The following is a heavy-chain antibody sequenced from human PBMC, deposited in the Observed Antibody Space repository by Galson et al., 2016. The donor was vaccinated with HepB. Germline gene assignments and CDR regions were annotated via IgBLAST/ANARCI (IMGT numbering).Heavy chain of an antibody. Sequence: SLRLSCAASGFTFSRYGMHWVRRAPGKGLEWVAVISYDGSNKYYADSVKGRFTISRDNSKNTLYLQMNSLRAEDAAVYYCAKDRPPDYGGNYYYYYGMDVWGQGTTVTVSS. J-gene: IGHJ6*02. CDR2: ISYDGSNK. D-gene: IGHD4-23*01. CDR3: AKDRPPDYGGNYYYYYGMDV. V-gene: IGHV3-30*18. CDR1: GFTFSRYG.